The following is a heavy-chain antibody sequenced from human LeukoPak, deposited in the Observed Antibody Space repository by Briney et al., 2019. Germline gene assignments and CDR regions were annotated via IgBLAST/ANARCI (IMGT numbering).Heavy chain of an antibody. CDR2: IYYSGST. J-gene: IGHJ3*02. Sequence: SETLSLTCTVSGGSINTYYWSWIRQPPGKGLEWIGYIYYSGSTNYNPSLKSRVTISVDTSKNQFSLKLSSVTAADTAVYYCARDLGGGYFNAFDIWGQGTMVTVSS. V-gene: IGHV4-59*01. D-gene: IGHD3-10*01. CDR3: ARDLGGGYFNAFDI. CDR1: GGSINTYY.